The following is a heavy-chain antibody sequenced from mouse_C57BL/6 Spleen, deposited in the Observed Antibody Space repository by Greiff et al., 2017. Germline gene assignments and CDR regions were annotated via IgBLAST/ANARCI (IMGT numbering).Heavy chain of an antibody. CDR2: ISSGSSTI. CDR3: ARTIYDGYLYYFDY. Sequence: DVQLVESGGGLVKPGGSLKLSCAASGFTFSDYGMHWVRQAPEKGLEWVAYISSGSSTIYYADTVKGRFTISRDNAKNTLFLQMTSLRSEDTAMYYCARTIYDGYLYYFDYWGQGTTLTVSS. D-gene: IGHD2-3*01. CDR1: GFTFSDYG. V-gene: IGHV5-17*01. J-gene: IGHJ2*01.